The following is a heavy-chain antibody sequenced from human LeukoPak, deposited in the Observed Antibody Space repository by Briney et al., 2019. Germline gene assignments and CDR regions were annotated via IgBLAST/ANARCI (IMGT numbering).Heavy chain of an antibody. CDR2: INDRGTT. CDR3: ARDPTTVVTVPYYFDF. Sequence: SETLSLTCAVYGGSFTSYFWNWIRQSPGKGLEWIAEINDRGTTNYNPLLKSRVTISVDTSKKQFSLKLTSVTAADTGVYYCARDPTTVVTVPYYFDFWGQGTPVTVSS. D-gene: IGHD4-23*01. J-gene: IGHJ4*02. V-gene: IGHV4-34*01. CDR1: GGSFTSYF.